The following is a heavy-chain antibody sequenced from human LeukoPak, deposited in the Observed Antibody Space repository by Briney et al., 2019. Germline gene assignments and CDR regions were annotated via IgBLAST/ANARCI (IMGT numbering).Heavy chain of an antibody. D-gene: IGHD3-3*01. CDR1: GFTFSSYS. CDR2: ISSSSSYI. CDR3: AKVGGVVIPGSY. J-gene: IGHJ4*02. V-gene: IGHV3-21*01. Sequence: GGSLRLSCAASGFTFSSYSMNWVRQAPGKVLEWVSSISSSSSYIYYADSVKGRFTISRDNSKNTLYLQMNSLRAEDTAVYFCAKVGGVVIPGSYWGQGTLVTISS.